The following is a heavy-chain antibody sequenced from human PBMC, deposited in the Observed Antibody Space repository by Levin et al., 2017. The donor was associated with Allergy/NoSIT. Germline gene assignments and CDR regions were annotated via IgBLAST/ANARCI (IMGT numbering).Heavy chain of an antibody. CDR2: IYHSGSA. V-gene: IGHV4-4*02. D-gene: IGHD6-19*01. Sequence: SQTLSLTCAVSGGSISSTNWWTWVRQTPGKGLEWIGEIYHSGSANYNASLKSRVTISVDKSKNQFSLTLNSVTAADTAVYYCAGTPYSNGWFTHFDYWGQGTLVTVSS. CDR1: GGSISSTNW. J-gene: IGHJ4*02. CDR3: AGTPYSNGWFTHFDY.